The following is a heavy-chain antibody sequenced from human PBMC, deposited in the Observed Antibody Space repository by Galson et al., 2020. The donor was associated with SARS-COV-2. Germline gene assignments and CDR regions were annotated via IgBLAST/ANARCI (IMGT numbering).Heavy chain of an antibody. CDR3: TRGRQGVVPSPVLGFGPFFLYYYMDV. Sequence: SEPLSLTCDVYGGSFSGYSWTWISQAPGKGLEWIGDINFGGDTNYSPSLRSRVTLSVDPSKSQFSLKVRSVSAADTALYYCTRGRQGVVPSPVLGFGPFFLYYYMDVWGKGTSVTVSS. CDR2: INFGGDT. V-gene: IGHV4-34*01. J-gene: IGHJ6*03. CDR1: GGSFSGYS. D-gene: IGHD2-2*01.